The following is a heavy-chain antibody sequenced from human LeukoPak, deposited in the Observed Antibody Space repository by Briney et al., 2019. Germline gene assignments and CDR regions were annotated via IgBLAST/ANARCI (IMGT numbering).Heavy chain of an antibody. CDR2: IYTSGST. V-gene: IGHV4-4*07. J-gene: IGHJ4*02. CDR1: GGSISSYY. Sequence: PSETLSLTCTVSGGSISSYYWSWIRQPAGKGLEWIGRIYTSGSTNYNPSLKSRVTMSVDTSKNQFSLRLSSVTAADTAVYYCAGTYYYGSGSYRKLNFDYWGQGTLVTVSS. D-gene: IGHD3-10*01. CDR3: AGTYYYGSGSYRKLNFDY.